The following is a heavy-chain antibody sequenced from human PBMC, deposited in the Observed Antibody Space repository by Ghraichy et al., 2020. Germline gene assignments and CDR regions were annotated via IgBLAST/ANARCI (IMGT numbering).Heavy chain of an antibody. Sequence: GVLNISCAASGFTFSSYAMSWVRQAPGKGLEWVSAISGSGGSTYYADSVKGRFTISRDNSKNTLYLQMNSLRAEDTAVYYCATCSAPYYDFWSGYYKGEYYFDYWGQGTLVTVSS. CDR3: ATCSAPYYDFWSGYYKGEYYFDY. CDR2: ISGSGGST. D-gene: IGHD3-3*01. V-gene: IGHV3-23*01. J-gene: IGHJ4*02. CDR1: GFTFSSYA.